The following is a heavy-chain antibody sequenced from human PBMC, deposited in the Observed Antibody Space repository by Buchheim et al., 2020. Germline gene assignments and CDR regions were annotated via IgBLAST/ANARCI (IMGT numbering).Heavy chain of an antibody. Sequence: QVQLVESGGGLVKPGGSLRLSCTASGFTFTDYYMSWIRQAPGKGLEWVSYISSSSTSTNYADSVKGRFTISRDNAKDLLYLQMNSLRAEDTAVYYCARFNSGYYSDYWGQGTL. V-gene: IGHV3-11*05. J-gene: IGHJ4*02. CDR1: GFTFTDYY. CDR3: ARFNSGYYSDY. CDR2: ISSSSTST. D-gene: IGHD3-22*01.